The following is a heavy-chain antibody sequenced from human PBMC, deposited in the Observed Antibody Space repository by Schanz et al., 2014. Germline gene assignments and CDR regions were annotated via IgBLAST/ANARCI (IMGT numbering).Heavy chain of an antibody. CDR2: IIPILGIA. CDR1: GYTFTDYG. J-gene: IGHJ4*02. CDR3: ASSGAGYSSSWDFDY. D-gene: IGHD6-13*01. V-gene: IGHV1-69*04. Sequence: QVDLIQTGAEVGKPGASVKVSCKASGYTFTDYGISWVRQAPGQGLEWMGRIIPILGIANYAQKFQGRVTITADKSTFTAYMDVSSLRSEDTAVYYCASSGAGYSSSWDFDYWGQGTLXTVSS.